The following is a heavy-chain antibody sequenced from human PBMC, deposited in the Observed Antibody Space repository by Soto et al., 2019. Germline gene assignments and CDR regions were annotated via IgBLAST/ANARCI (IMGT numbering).Heavy chain of an antibody. D-gene: IGHD2-8*02. Sequence: EVQLLESGGGLVQPGGSLRLSSAASGFTFSSYAMSWVRQAPGKGLEWVSAISGSGGSTYYADSVKGRFTISRDNSKNTLYLQMNSLRAEDTAVYYCAKGTGWGNAFDIWGQGTMVTVSS. J-gene: IGHJ3*02. CDR3: AKGTGWGNAFDI. CDR1: GFTFSSYA. CDR2: ISGSGGST. V-gene: IGHV3-23*01.